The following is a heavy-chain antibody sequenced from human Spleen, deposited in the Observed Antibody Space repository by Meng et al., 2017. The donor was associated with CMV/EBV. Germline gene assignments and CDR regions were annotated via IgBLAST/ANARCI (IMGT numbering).Heavy chain of an antibody. D-gene: IGHD2-2*01. Sequence: SETLSLTCTVSGGSVSSGIYYWSWIWPPPGKGLEWIGYIYYSGSTNYNPSLKSRVTISVDTSKNQFSLKLSSVTAADTAVYYCARIYCSSTSCYRNYGMDVWGQGTTVTVSS. CDR3: ARIYCSSTSCYRNYGMDV. V-gene: IGHV4-61*01. CDR2: IYYSGST. J-gene: IGHJ6*02. CDR1: GGSVSSGIYY.